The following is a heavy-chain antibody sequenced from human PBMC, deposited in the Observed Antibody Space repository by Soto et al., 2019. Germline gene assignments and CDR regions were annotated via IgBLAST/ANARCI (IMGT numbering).Heavy chain of an antibody. V-gene: IGHV3-23*01. CDR3: ANGGYSYGIYYYYGMDV. D-gene: IGHD5-18*01. CDR1: GFTFSSYA. J-gene: IGHJ6*02. CDR2: ISGSGGST. Sequence: GGSLRLSCAASGFTFSSYAMSWVRQAPGKGLEWVSAISGSGGSTYYADSVKGRFTISRDNSKNTLYLQMNSLRAEDTAVYYCANGGYSYGIYYYYGMDVWGQGTTVTVS.